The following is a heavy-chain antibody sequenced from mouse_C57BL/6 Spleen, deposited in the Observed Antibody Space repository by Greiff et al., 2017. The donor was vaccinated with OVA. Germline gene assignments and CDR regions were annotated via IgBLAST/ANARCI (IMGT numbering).Heavy chain of an antibody. CDR3: ARDGDYGNYGLGRRYFDY. D-gene: IGHD2-1*01. CDR1: GYTFTSYW. CDR2: IHPNSGST. V-gene: IGHV1-64*01. J-gene: IGHJ2*01. Sequence: QVQLQQPGAELVKPGASVKLSCKASGYTFTSYWMHWVKQRPGQGLEWIGMIHPNSGSTNYNEKFKSKATLTVDKSSSTAYMQLSSLTSEDSAVYYCARDGDYGNYGLGRRYFDYWGQGTTLTVSS.